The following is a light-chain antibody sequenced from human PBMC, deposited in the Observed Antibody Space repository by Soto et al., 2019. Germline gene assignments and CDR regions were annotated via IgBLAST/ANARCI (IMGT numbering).Light chain of an antibody. Sequence: EVVMTQSPATLSVSPGERATLPCRASQGISSNLAWYQQKPGQAPRLLIYGASTRATGVPVRFRGGGSGTEFTLPISSLQSEDFAVYYCQQYNNWPRTFGQGTKVEIK. CDR2: GAS. CDR3: QQYNNWPRT. V-gene: IGKV3-15*01. J-gene: IGKJ1*01. CDR1: QGISSN.